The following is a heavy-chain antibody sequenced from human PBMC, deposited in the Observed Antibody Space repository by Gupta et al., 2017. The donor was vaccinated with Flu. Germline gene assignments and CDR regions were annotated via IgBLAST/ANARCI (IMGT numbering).Heavy chain of an antibody. CDR3: AKDMGAFYYDTSASAYYGLDV. D-gene: IGHD3-22*01. V-gene: IGHV3-9*01. CDR2: MRWNSGRI. Sequence: VRLVPGKGLEWVSGMRWNSGRIGYEDSVKGRVTIARDNAKRSLSLQMDSLRGGDTEFYSCAKDMGAFYYDTSASAYYGLDVWGQGTAVTVS. J-gene: IGHJ6*02.